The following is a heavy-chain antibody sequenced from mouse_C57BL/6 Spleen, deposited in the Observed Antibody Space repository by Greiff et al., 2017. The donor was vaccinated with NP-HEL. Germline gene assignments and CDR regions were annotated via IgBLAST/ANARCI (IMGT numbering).Heavy chain of an antibody. V-gene: IGHV14-1*01. D-gene: IGHD2-4*01. J-gene: IGHJ3*01. CDR3: TTMPYDYDVGFAY. Sequence: EVQLQQSGAELVRPGASVKLSCTASGFNIKDYYMHWVKQRPEQGLEWIGRIDPEDGDTEYAPKFQGKATLTADTSSNTAYLQLSSLTSEDTAVYYCTTMPYDYDVGFAYWGKGTLVTVSA. CDR2: IDPEDGDT. CDR1: GFNIKDYY.